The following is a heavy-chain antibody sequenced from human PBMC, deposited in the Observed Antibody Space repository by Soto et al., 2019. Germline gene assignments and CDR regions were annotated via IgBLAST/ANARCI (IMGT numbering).Heavy chain of an antibody. D-gene: IGHD3-16*01. Sequence: QVQLVQSGAEVKNPGASVKVSCKASGYTFTRYGIDWARQAPGQGLEWMGWINTYNGNTNYAQNVQGRVTMTTDTYASTACMEVGSLISNDPAISDCAMVDVYVTPSPQDVWGKGPTVIVSS. V-gene: IGHV1-18*01. CDR1: GYTFTRYG. CDR3: AMVDVYVTPSPQDV. J-gene: IGHJ6*04. CDR2: INTYNGNT.